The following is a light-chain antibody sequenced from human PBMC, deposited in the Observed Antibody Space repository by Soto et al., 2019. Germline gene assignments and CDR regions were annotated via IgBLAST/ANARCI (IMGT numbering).Light chain of an antibody. CDR3: SSYRSSTTFV. CDR1: RSDVGSYDL. Sequence: QSVLTQPASVSGSPGQSITISCTATRSDVGSYDLVSWYQQPPGKARRVMIYEDTKRPSGVPDRFSGPKSGSTASLTISGLQADDEADYYCSSYRSSTTFVFGTGTKVTGL. J-gene: IGLJ1*01. CDR2: EDT. V-gene: IGLV2-14*02.